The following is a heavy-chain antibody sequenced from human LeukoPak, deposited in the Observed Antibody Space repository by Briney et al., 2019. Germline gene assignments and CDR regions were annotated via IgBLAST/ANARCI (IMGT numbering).Heavy chain of an antibody. CDR3: ARESPSGRASDI. CDR2: IYTSGST. D-gene: IGHD3-10*01. CDR1: GASISGYY. V-gene: IGHV4-4*07. J-gene: IGHJ3*02. Sequence: PSETLSLTCNVSGASISGYYWSWIRQPAGKGLEWIGRIYTSGSTNYNPSLKSRVTMSVATSKNKFSLELSSVTAADTAVYYCARESPSGRASDIWGQGTLVTVSS.